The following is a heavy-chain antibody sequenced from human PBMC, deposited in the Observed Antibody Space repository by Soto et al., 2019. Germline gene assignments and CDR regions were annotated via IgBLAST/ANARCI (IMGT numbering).Heavy chain of an antibody. D-gene: IGHD3-16*01. J-gene: IGHJ4*02. Sequence: SLRLSCAASGFTFSNYAMTWVRQGPVKGLEWVSGISGSGGRSYYADSVKGRFTISRDNSKSTLYLQMNSLRAEDTAVYYCAKAYFVWSSEQPYYFDYWGQGTLVTVSS. CDR1: GFTFSNYA. CDR3: AKAYFVWSSEQPYYFDY. V-gene: IGHV3-23*01. CDR2: ISGSGGRS.